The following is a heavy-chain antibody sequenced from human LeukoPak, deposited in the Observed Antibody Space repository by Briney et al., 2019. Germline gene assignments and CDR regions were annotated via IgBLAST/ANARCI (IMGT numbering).Heavy chain of an antibody. CDR2: IYYSGST. CDR3: ARHYGP. CDR1: GGSIRSFY. J-gene: IGHJ5*02. D-gene: IGHD3-10*01. Sequence: KPSDTVSLTYTVSGGSIRSFYWSWIRQSPGKGLEWIGYIYYSGSTYYNPSLKSRVTISVDTSKNQFSLKLNSVTAADTAVYYCARHYGPWGQGTLVTVSS. V-gene: IGHV4-59*08.